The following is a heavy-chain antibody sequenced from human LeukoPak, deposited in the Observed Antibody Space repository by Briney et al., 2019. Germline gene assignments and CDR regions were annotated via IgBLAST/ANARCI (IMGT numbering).Heavy chain of an antibody. CDR1: GGTFSSYA. D-gene: IGHD1-14*01. V-gene: IGHV1-69*13. J-gene: IGHJ6*03. Sequence: GASVKVSCKASGGTFSSYAISWVRQAPGQGLEWMGGIIPIFGTGKYAQKFQGRVTITADESTSTAYMELSSLRSEDTAVYYCARGALPDPYYYYYMDVWGKGTTVTVSS. CDR2: IIPIFGTG. CDR3: ARGALPDPYYYYYMDV.